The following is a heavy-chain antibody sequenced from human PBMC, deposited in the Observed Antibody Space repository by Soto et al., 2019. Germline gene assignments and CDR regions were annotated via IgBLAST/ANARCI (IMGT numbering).Heavy chain of an antibody. CDR2: IIPIFGTA. CDR1: GGTFSSYA. Sequence: QVQLVQSGAEVKKPGSSVKVSCKASGGTFSSYAISWVRQAPGQGLEWMGGIIPIFGTANYAQKFQGRVTITADESTSTAYMELSSRRSEDTAVYYCARRGRGGSCSRGATDYWGQGTLVTVSS. D-gene: IGHD2-15*01. CDR3: ARRGRGGSCSRGATDY. V-gene: IGHV1-69*01. J-gene: IGHJ4*02.